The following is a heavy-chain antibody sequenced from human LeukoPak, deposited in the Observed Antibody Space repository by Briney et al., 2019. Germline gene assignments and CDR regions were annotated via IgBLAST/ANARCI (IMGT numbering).Heavy chain of an antibody. D-gene: IGHD6-6*01. Sequence: SQTLSPTCTVSGGSISSGSCYWSWIRQPAGKGLEWIGRIYTSGSTNYNPSLKSRVTISVDTSKNQFSLKLSSVTAADTAVYYCARGSARAFRWYFDLWGRGTLVTVSS. CDR2: IYTSGST. V-gene: IGHV4-61*02. CDR3: ARGSARAFRWYFDL. J-gene: IGHJ2*01. CDR1: GGSISSGSCY.